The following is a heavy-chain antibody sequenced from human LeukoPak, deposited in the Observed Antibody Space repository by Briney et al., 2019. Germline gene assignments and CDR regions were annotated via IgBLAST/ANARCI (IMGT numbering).Heavy chain of an antibody. Sequence: PGGSLRLSCAASGFTFSSYAMHWVRQAPGKGLEWVAVISYDGSNKYYADSVKGRFTISRDNSKNTLYLQMNSLRAEDTAVYYCARDPPYSSGWYPGRGGDAFDIWGQGTMVTVSS. V-gene: IGHV3-30-3*01. CDR2: ISYDGSNK. CDR3: ARDPPYSSGWYPGRGGDAFDI. D-gene: IGHD6-19*01. J-gene: IGHJ3*02. CDR1: GFTFSSYA.